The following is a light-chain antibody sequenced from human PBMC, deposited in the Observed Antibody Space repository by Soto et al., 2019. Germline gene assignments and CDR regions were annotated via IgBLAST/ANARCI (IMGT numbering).Light chain of an antibody. Sequence: EIMMTQSPATLSVSPGERATLSCRASQSVKSSLAWYQQKPGQAPRRLIYGASNRSPGIPARLGGSGSGTDFTITINSIETEDFEVYHCQQRNMWTRTFGQGTKVDI. CDR2: GAS. CDR1: QSVKSS. CDR3: QQRNMWTRT. V-gene: IGKV3D-15*01. J-gene: IGKJ1*01.